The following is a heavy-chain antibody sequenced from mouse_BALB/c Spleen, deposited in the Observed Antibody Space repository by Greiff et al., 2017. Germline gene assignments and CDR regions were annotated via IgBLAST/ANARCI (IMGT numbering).Heavy chain of an antibody. J-gene: IGHJ4*01. CDR3: ARSNQRPLYYAMDY. CDR1: GYAFSSYW. CDR2: IYPGDGDT. Sequence: VKLMESGAELVRPGSSVKISCKASGYAFSSYWMNWVKQRPGQGLEWIGQIYPGDGDTNYNGKFKGKATLTVDKSSSTAYMQLKSLTSEDSAVYYCARSNQRPLYYAMDYWGQGTSVTVSS. V-gene: IGHV1-80*01.